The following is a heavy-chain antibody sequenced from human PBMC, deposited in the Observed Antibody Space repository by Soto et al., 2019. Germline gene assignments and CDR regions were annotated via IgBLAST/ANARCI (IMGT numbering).Heavy chain of an antibody. CDR1: GYTFTSYG. J-gene: IGHJ3*02. CDR3: ASGGHCSSTSCPGLGDAFDI. Sequence: QVRLVQSGAEVKKPGASVKVSCKASGYTFTSYGISWVRQAPGQGLEWMGWISAYNGNTNYAQKLQGRVTMTTDTSTSTAYMELRSLRSDDTAVYYCASGGHCSSTSCPGLGDAFDIWGQGTMVTVSS. V-gene: IGHV1-18*01. CDR2: ISAYNGNT. D-gene: IGHD2-2*01.